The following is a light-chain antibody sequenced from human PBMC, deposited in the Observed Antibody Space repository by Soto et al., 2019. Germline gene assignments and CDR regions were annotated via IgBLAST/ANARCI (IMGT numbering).Light chain of an antibody. J-gene: IGLJ1*01. CDR2: EVS. Sequence: QSVLTQPAXVSGSTGQSITISCTGTSSDVGSYNLVSWYQQHPGKAPKLMIYEVSKRPSGVSNRFSGSKSGNTASLTISGLQAEDEADYYCCSYAGSSTLFGTGTKVTVL. V-gene: IGLV2-23*02. CDR3: CSYAGSSTL. CDR1: SSDVGSYNL.